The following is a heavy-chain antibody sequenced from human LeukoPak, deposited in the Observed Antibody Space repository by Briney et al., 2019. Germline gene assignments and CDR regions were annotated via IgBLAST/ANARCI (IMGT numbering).Heavy chain of an antibody. Sequence: SETLSLTCTVSGGSISSSSYYWGWIRQPPGKWLEWIGNIYYSGSTYYNPSLKSRVTISADTSKNQFSLKLSSVTAADTAVYYCARQALGIGEYYWGQGTLVTVSS. J-gene: IGHJ4*02. CDR3: ARQALGIGEYY. V-gene: IGHV4-39*01. CDR1: GGSISSSSYY. D-gene: IGHD7-27*01. CDR2: IYYSGST.